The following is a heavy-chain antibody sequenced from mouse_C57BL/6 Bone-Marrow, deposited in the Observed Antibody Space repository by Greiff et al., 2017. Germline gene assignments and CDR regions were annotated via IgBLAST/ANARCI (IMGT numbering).Heavy chain of an antibody. J-gene: IGHJ2*01. Sequence: VQLQESDAELVKPGASVKISCKVSGYTFTDHTIHWMKQRPEQGLEWIGYIYPRDGSTKYNEKFKGKATLNADKSSSTAYMQLNSLTSEDSAVYFCARGGWLRRGRFDYWGQGTTLTVSS. D-gene: IGHD2-2*01. CDR1: GYTFTDHT. CDR2: IYPRDGST. V-gene: IGHV1-78*01. CDR3: ARGGWLRRGRFDY.